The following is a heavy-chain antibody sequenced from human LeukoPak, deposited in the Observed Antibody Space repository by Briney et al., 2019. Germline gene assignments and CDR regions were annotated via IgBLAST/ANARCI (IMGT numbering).Heavy chain of an antibody. CDR1: GFTFDDYT. V-gene: IGHV3-43*01. Sequence: GGSLRLSCAASGFTFDDYTMHWVRQAPGKGLEWVSLISWDGDNTYYADSVKGRFTISRDNAKNSVFLQMNSLRAEDTAVYYCAKVLIADSYYDSTGAHDGFDMWGQGTMVTVSS. D-gene: IGHD3-22*01. CDR3: AKVLIADSYYDSTGAHDGFDM. J-gene: IGHJ3*02. CDR2: ISWDGDNT.